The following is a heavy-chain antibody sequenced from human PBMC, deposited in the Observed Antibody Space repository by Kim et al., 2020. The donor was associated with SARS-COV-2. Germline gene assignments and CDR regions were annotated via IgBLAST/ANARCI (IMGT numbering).Heavy chain of an antibody. J-gene: IGHJ3*02. CDR3: TKVSPVPGGSYGAFD. Sequence: GGSLRLSCAASGFTFGDSTMHWVRQASGKGLEWVARIKSNANGYATAYAASGRNSITIDNDESKNKPYLRRNSMKNEATAEYESTKVSPVPGGSYGAFD. CDR1: GFTFGDST. V-gene: IGHV3-73*01. CDR2: IKSNANGYAT. D-gene: IGHD2-2*01.